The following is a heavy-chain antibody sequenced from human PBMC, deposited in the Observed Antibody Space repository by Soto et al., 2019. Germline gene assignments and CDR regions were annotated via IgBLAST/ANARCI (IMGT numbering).Heavy chain of an antibody. CDR3: ARDQYDFWSGYYNGFRYYYGMDV. CDR1: GFTFSSYA. V-gene: IGHV3-30-3*01. J-gene: IGHJ6*02. CDR2: ISYDGSNK. Sequence: GGSLRLSCAASGFTFSSYAMHWVRQAPGKGLEWVAVISYDGSNKYYADSVKGRFTISRDNSKNTLYLQMNSLRAEDTAVYYCARDQYDFWSGYYNGFRYYYGMDVWGQGTTVTVSS. D-gene: IGHD3-3*01.